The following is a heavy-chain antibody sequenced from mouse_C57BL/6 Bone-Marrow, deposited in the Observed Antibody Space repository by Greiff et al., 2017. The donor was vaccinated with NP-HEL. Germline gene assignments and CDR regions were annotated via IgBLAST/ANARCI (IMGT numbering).Heavy chain of an antibody. CDR2: IDPENGDT. CDR3: TTVPRCTY. D-gene: IGHD5-1*01. J-gene: IGHJ3*01. V-gene: IGHV14-4*01. Sequence: VQLQQSGAELVRPGASVKLSCTASGFNIKDDYMHWVKQRPEQGLEWIGWIDPENGDTEYASKFQGKATITADTSSNTAYLQLSSLTSEDTAVYYCTTVPRCTYWGQGTLVTVSA. CDR1: GFNIKDDY.